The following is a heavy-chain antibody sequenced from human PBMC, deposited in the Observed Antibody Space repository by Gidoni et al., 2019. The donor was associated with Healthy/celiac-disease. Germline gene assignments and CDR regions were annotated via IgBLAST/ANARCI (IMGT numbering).Heavy chain of an antibody. J-gene: IGHJ6*03. D-gene: IGHD2-2*01. CDR3: ARGKVVPAAIMYYYYYMDV. Sequence: QVQLQQWGAGLLKPSETLSLTCAVYGGSFSGYYWSWIRQPPGKGLEWIGEINHSGSTNYHPSLKSRVTISVDTSKNQFSLKLSSVTAADTAVYYCARGKVVPAAIMYYYYYMDVWGKGTTVTVSS. CDR2: INHSGST. CDR1: GGSFSGYY. V-gene: IGHV4-34*01.